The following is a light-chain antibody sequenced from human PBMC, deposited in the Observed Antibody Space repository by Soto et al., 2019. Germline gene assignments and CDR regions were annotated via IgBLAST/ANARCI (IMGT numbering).Light chain of an antibody. CDR2: GAS. CDR1: QSVSSN. Sequence: EIVMTQSPATLSVSPGERATLSCRASQSVSSNLAWYQQKPGQAPRLLIYGASNRATGIPDRFSGSGSGTDFTLIISSLEPEDFAFYYCQQGNTWPWTFGQGTKVDI. J-gene: IGKJ1*01. V-gene: IGKV3D-15*01. CDR3: QQGNTWPWT.